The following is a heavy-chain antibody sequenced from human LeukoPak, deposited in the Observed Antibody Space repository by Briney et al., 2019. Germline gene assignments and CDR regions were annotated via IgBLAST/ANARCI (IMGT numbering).Heavy chain of an antibody. CDR3: ARGLITMVRGYYYYYMDV. V-gene: IGHV1-2*02. D-gene: IGHD3-10*01. CDR1: GYTFTGYY. J-gene: IGHJ6*03. CDR2: ISPNSGGT. Sequence: ASVKVSCKASGYTFTGYYMHWVRQAPGQGLEWMGWISPNSGGTNYAQKFQGRVTMTRDTSISTAYMELSRLRSDDTAVYYCARGLITMVRGYYYYYMDVWGKGTTVTVSS.